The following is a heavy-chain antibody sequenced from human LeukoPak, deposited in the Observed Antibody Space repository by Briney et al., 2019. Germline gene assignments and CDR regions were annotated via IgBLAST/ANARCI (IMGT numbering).Heavy chain of an antibody. D-gene: IGHD1-1*01. CDR2: IDPHGSET. CDR1: GFSFSNYW. J-gene: IGHJ4*03. V-gene: IGHV3-7*01. Sequence: GGSLRLSCAASGFSFSNYWMSWVRQAPGKGLEWVANIDPHGSETQYVGSVKGRFTTSRDNAKNSLYVQMSSLRAEDTAIYYCARIWYFGDNNWRYFDYWGQGTLVTVAS. CDR3: ARIWYFGDNNWRYFDY.